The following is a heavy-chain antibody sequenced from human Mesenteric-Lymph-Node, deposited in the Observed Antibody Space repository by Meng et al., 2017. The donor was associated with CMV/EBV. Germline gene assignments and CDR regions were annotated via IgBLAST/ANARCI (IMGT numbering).Heavy chain of an antibody. CDR1: GDSITNVNNY. CDR3: ARQGGDANWFDP. Sequence: SETLSLTCSVSGDSITNVNNYWVWVRQPPGKGLEWIGSIYYSGSTYYNPSLKSRVTVSLDTPNNQFSLRLSSVTAADTAVYYCARQGGDANWFDPWGQGTLVTVSS. D-gene: IGHD3-16*01. CDR2: IYYSGST. J-gene: IGHJ5*02. V-gene: IGHV4-39*07.